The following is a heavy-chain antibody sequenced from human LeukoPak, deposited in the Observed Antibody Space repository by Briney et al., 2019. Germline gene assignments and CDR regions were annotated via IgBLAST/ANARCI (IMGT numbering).Heavy chain of an antibody. J-gene: IGHJ4*02. CDR1: GFTFSSYA. Sequence: GGSLRLSCAASGFTFSSYAMSWVRQAPGKGLEWFSAISGSGGSTYYTDSVKGRFTISRDNSKNTLYLQMNSLRAEDTAVYYCAKDQVAAAGHFDYWGQGTLVTVSS. CDR2: ISGSGGST. D-gene: IGHD6-13*01. V-gene: IGHV3-23*01. CDR3: AKDQVAAAGHFDY.